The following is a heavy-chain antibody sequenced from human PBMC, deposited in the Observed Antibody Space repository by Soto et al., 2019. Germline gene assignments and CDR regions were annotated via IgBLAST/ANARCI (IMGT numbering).Heavy chain of an antibody. Sequence: SETLSLTCTVSGGSISSGDYYWSWIRQPPGKGLEWIGYIYYSGSTYYNPSLKSRVTISVDTSKNQFSLKLSSVTAADTAVYYCARDTLYSEKNWFDPWGKGALVPVAS. D-gene: IGHD3-10*02. J-gene: IGHJ5*02. CDR3: ARDTLYSEKNWFDP. CDR2: IYYSGST. CDR1: GGSISSGDYY. V-gene: IGHV4-30-4*01.